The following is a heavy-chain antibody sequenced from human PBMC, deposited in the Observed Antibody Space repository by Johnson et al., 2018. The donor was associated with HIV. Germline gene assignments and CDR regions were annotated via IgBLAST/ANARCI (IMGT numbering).Heavy chain of an antibody. D-gene: IGHD3-10*01. Sequence: QVQLVESGGGVVQPGGSLRLSCAASGFTFSSYAMHWVRQAPGKGLEWVAVISYDGHNEYYADSVEGRFTVSRDNSKNTVYLQMNSLRAEDTAVYYCAREVRGPRGGFDIWGQGTMVTVSS. CDR3: AREVRGPRGGFDI. J-gene: IGHJ3*02. CDR1: GFTFSSYA. V-gene: IGHV3-30*04. CDR2: ISYDGHNE.